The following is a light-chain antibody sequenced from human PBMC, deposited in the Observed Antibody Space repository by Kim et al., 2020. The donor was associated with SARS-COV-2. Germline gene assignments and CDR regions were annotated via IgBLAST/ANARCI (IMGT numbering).Light chain of an antibody. V-gene: IGKV1-39*01. J-gene: IGKJ2*01. CDR1: QTISTY. CDR3: QQTYSAPYT. Sequence: SASVGDRVTITCRASQTISTYLNWYQPKPGKAPKLLIYAASSLQSGVPSRFSGSGSGTDFTLTISSLQPEDFVSYYCQQTYSAPYTFGQGNKLEI. CDR2: AAS.